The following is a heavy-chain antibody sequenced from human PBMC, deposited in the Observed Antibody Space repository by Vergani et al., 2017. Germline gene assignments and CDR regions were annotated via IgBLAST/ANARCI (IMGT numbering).Heavy chain of an antibody. D-gene: IGHD3-10*01. CDR1: GGTFSSYA. V-gene: IGHV1-69*01. J-gene: IGHJ6*02. Sequence: QVQLVQSGAEVKKPGSSVKVSCKASGGTFSSYAISWVRQAPGQGLEWMGGIIPIFGTANYAQKFQGRVTITADESTSTAYMELSSLRAEDTAVYYCARDYGSGSYYNLYYYYYGMDVWGQGTTVTVSS. CDR2: IIPIFGTA. CDR3: ARDYGSGSYYNLYYYYYGMDV.